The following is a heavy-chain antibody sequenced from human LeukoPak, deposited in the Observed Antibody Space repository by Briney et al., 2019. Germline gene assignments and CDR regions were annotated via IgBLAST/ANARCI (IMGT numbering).Heavy chain of an antibody. CDR1: GFTFSSYA. CDR2: ISGSGGDT. Sequence: GGSLRLSCAASGFTFSSYAMSWVPQGPGKGLEWVSAISGSGGDTYYADSVKGRFTISRDNSKNTLYLQMNSLRAEDTAVYYCAKDLLVGGREIYAFDIWGQGTMVTVSS. J-gene: IGHJ3*02. D-gene: IGHD2-8*02. V-gene: IGHV3-23*01. CDR3: AKDLLVGGREIYAFDI.